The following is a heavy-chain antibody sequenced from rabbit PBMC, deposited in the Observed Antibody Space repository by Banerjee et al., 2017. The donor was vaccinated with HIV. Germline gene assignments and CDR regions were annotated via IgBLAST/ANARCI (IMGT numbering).Heavy chain of an antibody. CDR3: ARESAGYADL. V-gene: IGHV1S45*01. Sequence: QEQLEESGGDLVKPEGSLTLTCKASGSDISSNAMCWVRQAPGKGLEWIGCIVTGSGGAYYATWAKGRLTISKTSSTTVTLQMTSLTAADTATYFCARESAGYADLWGPGTLVT. CDR2: IVTGSGGA. D-gene: IGHD6-1*01. J-gene: IGHJ4*01. CDR1: GSDISSNA.